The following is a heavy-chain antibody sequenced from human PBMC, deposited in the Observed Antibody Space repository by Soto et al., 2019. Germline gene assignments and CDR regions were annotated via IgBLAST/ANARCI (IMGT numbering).Heavy chain of an antibody. Sequence: EMHLLESGGGLVQAGGSLRLSCAASGFTVSSYALNWVRQAPGKGLEWVSGISASTYYADSVKGRFTISRDTSKNTLYLQMNSLRAEDTAIYFCAIRMYSTMWYYLDYWGQGTLVTVSS. J-gene: IGHJ4*02. V-gene: IGHV3-23*01. CDR1: GFTVSSYA. D-gene: IGHD6-13*01. CDR3: AIRMYSTMWYYLDY. CDR2: ISAST.